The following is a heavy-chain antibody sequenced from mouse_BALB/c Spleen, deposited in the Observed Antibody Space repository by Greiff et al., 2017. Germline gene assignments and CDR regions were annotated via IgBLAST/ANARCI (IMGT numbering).Heavy chain of an antibody. V-gene: IGHV5-9-3*01. CDR2: ISSGGSYT. D-gene: IGHD1-2*01. CDR3: AKGTTATAWFAY. Sequence: EVQRVESGGGLVKPGGSLKLSCAASGFTFSSYAMSWVRQTPEKRLEWVATISSGGSYTYYPDSVKGRFTISRDNAKNTLYLQMSSLRSEDTAMYYCAKGTTATAWFAYWGQGTLVTVSA. J-gene: IGHJ3*01. CDR1: GFTFSSYA.